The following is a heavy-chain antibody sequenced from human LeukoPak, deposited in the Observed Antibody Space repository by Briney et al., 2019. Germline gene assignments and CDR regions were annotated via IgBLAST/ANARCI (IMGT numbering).Heavy chain of an antibody. Sequence: GGSLRLSCAASEFTFSNYWMSWVRQAPGKGRDWVANIKQDGSEKQYVESVKGRFTISRDNAKNSLYLQMNSLRAEDTAVYYCARRGLRSQSGKPYYGSDVWGQGTTVTVSS. J-gene: IGHJ6*02. D-gene: IGHD3-10*01. CDR1: EFTFSNYW. CDR3: ARRGLRSQSGKPYYGSDV. CDR2: IKQDGSEK. V-gene: IGHV3-7*01.